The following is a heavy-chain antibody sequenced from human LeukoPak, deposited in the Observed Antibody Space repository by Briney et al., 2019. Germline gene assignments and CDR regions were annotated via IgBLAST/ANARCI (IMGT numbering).Heavy chain of an antibody. D-gene: IGHD5-18*01. V-gene: IGHV3-15*01. J-gene: IGHJ4*02. Sequence: PGGSLRLSCAASGFTFSNAWMSWVRQAPGKWLEWVGRIKSKTDGGTTDYAAPVKGRFTISRDDSKNTLYLQMNSLKTEDTAVYYCTTAPIQLWLESEYYFDYWGQGTLVTVSS. CDR2: IKSKTDGGTT. CDR1: GFTFSNAW. CDR3: TTAPIQLWLESEYYFDY.